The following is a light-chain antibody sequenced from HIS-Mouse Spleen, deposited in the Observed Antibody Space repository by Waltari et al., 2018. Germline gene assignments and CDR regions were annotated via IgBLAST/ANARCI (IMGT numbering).Light chain of an antibody. CDR3: QQSYSTPYT. CDR1: QSISSY. V-gene: IGKV1-39*01. Sequence: DIQMTQSPSSLSASVGDRFTITCRASQSISSYLNWYQQKPGKAHKLLTYAASSLQSGVPSRFSGSGSGTDFTLTISSLQPEDFATYYCQQSYSTPYTFGQGTKLEIK. CDR2: AAS. J-gene: IGKJ2*01.